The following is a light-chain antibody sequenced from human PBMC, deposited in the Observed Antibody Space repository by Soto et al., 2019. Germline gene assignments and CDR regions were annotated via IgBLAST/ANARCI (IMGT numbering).Light chain of an antibody. CDR3: QQYNNWPPYT. Sequence: EIVMTQSPAILSVSPGDRATLSCRASQSVSSNLAWYQQKPGQAPRLLIYGASTRATGIPARFSGSGSGTEFTLTISSLQSEDFAVYYCQQYNNWPPYTFGQGTKLEIK. V-gene: IGKV3-15*01. CDR2: GAS. CDR1: QSVSSN. J-gene: IGKJ2*01.